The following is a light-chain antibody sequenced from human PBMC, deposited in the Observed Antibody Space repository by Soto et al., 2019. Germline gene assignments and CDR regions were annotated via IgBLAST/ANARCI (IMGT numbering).Light chain of an antibody. CDR2: GAS. J-gene: IGKJ5*01. V-gene: IGKV3-20*01. Sequence: EIVLTHSPGTLSLSPGERATLSCRASQSVTNNYLAWYQQKPGQAPRLLIYGASTRATGILDRFSGSGSGTDFTLTISRLEPEDFAVYYCQQYGSSPITFGQGTRLEIK. CDR3: QQYGSSPIT. CDR1: QSVTNNY.